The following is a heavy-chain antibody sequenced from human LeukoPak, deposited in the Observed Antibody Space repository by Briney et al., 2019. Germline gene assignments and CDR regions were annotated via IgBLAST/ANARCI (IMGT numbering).Heavy chain of an antibody. Sequence: SVEVSCKASGGTFSSYAISWVRQAPGQGLEWMGGIIPIFGTANYAQKFQGRVTITADESTSTAYMELSSLRSEDTAVYYCARGKKMYYDEDKGYDWFDPWGQGTLVTVSS. V-gene: IGHV1-69*13. D-gene: IGHD3-22*01. J-gene: IGHJ5*02. CDR1: GGTFSSYA. CDR3: ARGKKMYYDEDKGYDWFDP. CDR2: IIPIFGTA.